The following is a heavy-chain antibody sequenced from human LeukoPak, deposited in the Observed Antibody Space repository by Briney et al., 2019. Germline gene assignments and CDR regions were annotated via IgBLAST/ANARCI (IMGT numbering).Heavy chain of an antibody. CDR2: IHTAGST. Sequence: GGSLRLSCAASGFSVSGNYMSWVRQAPGKGLEWVSFIHTAGSTYYADSVKGRFTISRDNSKNTLYLQMNSLRAEDTAVYYCAKRRLGNYLDYWGQGTLVTVSS. D-gene: IGHD7-27*01. V-gene: IGHV3-53*01. CDR3: AKRRLGNYLDY. J-gene: IGHJ4*02. CDR1: GFSVSGNY.